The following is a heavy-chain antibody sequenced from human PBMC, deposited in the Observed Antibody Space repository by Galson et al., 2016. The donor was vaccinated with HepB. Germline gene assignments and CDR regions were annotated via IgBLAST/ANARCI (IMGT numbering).Heavy chain of an antibody. V-gene: IGHV5-51*01. J-gene: IGHJ4*02. CDR1: GYSFTDYW. CDR3: ARRLTHDSKIWDIDY. CDR2: IYPGDSHT. D-gene: IGHD3-16*01. Sequence: SGAEVKKPGESLRISCKGSGYSFTDYWIGWVRQMPGKGLEWMGIIYPGDSHTRYSPSFQGQVTISADKSISTAYLQWSSLKASDTAIYYCARRLTHDSKIWDIDYWGQGTLVTVS.